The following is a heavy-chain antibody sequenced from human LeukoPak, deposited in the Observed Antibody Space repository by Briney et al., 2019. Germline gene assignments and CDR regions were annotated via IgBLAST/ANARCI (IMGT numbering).Heavy chain of an antibody. J-gene: IGHJ4*02. V-gene: IGHV1-46*01. CDR1: GYTFTTHY. CDR2: INPSDGGA. CDR3: ARDPAVEGYFDY. D-gene: IGHD6-19*01. Sequence: ASVKVSCKASGYTFTTHYIHWVRPAPGQGLEWMGIINPSDGGASYAQKFQGRLTMSRDTSTSTLYMELSSLRSDDTAVYYCARDPAVEGYFDYWGQGTLVTVSS.